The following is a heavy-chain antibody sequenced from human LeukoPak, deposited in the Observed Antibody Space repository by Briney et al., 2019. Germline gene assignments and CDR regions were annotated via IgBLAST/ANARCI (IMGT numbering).Heavy chain of an antibody. Sequence: ASVKVSCKASGYTFTSYDINWVRQATGQGLERMGWMNPNSGNTGYAQKFQGRVTMTRNTSISTAYMELSSLRSEDTAVYYCARGRGPGSRHKRYYYYYMDVWGKGTTVTVSS. V-gene: IGHV1-8*01. CDR3: ARGRGPGSRHKRYYYYYMDV. J-gene: IGHJ6*03. CDR2: MNPNSGNT. D-gene: IGHD3-10*01. CDR1: GYTFTSYD.